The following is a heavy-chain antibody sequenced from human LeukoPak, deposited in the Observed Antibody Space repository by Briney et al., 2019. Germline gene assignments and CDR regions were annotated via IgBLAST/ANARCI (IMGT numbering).Heavy chain of an antibody. Sequence: LSGGSLRLSCAASGFTFSSYWMSWVRQAPGKGLEWVAVIWYDGSNKYYADSVKGRFTISRDNSKNTLYLQMNSLRAEDTAVYYCARDYGGNSDYWGQGTLVTVSS. CDR3: ARDYGGNSDY. CDR2: IWYDGSNK. D-gene: IGHD4-23*01. CDR1: GFTFSSYW. V-gene: IGHV3-33*08. J-gene: IGHJ4*02.